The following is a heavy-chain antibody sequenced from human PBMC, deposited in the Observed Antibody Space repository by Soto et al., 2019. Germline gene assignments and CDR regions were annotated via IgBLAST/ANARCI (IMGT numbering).Heavy chain of an antibody. CDR2: ISNNAVST. J-gene: IGHJ4*02. CDR3: AKGQHYGDFAGLDY. Sequence: PGGSLRLSCAASGFTFNAYAMTWVRQAPGKGLEWVSSISNNAVSTYYADSVKGRLTISRDNLRNTLYLQMNSLRAEDTAVYYCAKGQHYGDFAGLDYWGQGTLVTVSS. CDR1: GFTFNAYA. V-gene: IGHV3-23*01. D-gene: IGHD4-17*01.